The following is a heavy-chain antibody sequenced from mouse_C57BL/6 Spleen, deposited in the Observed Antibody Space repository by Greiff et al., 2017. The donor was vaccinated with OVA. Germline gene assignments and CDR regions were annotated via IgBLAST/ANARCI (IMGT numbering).Heavy chain of an antibody. V-gene: IGHV1-81*01. CDR1: GYTFTSYG. J-gene: IGHJ1*03. CDR2: IYPRSGNT. Sequence: QVQLQQSGAELARPGASVKLSCKASGYTFTSYGISWVKQRTGQGLEWIGEIYPRSGNTYYNEKFKGKATLTADKSSSTAYMELRSLTSEDSAVYFCARYGSSYGWYFDVWGTGTTVTVSS. D-gene: IGHD1-1*01. CDR3: ARYGSSYGWYFDV.